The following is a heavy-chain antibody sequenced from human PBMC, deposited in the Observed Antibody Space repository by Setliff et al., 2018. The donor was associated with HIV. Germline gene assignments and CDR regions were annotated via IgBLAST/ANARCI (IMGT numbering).Heavy chain of an antibody. J-gene: IGHJ4*02. V-gene: IGHV4-39*01. CDR3: ATYSSSWPDY. CDR1: GGSISSRAYY. Sequence: SETLSLTCTVSGGSISSRAYYWGWIRQPPGKGLEWIGSIFYSGSTDYNPSLKSRVTISVDTSKNQFSLKLSSVTAADTAVYYCATYSSSWPDYWGQGTLVTVSS. D-gene: IGHD6-13*01. CDR2: IFYSGST.